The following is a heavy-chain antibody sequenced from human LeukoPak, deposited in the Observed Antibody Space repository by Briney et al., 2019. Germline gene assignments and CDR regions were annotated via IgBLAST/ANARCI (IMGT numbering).Heavy chain of an antibody. CDR3: AKDHDSSGWPTFDH. V-gene: IGHV3-23*01. CDR1: GFTFSSYD. Sequence: GSLRLSCAASGFTFSSYDMSWVRQAPGKGLEWVSLIRGSGHYTYYADSVKGRFTISRDNSKNTLYLQMNSLSAEDTAVYYCAKDHDSSGWPTFDHWGQGTLVTVSS. CDR2: IRGSGHYT. D-gene: IGHD6-19*01. J-gene: IGHJ4*02.